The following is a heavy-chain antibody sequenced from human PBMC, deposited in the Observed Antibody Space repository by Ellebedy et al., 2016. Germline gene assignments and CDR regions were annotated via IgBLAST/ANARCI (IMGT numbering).Heavy chain of an antibody. Sequence: GGSLRLSCAASGFMFSSYWMHWVPQAPGKGLVWVSRISSDGSSASYADSVKGRFTISRDNAKKTLHLQMNILRAEDTAGYYCVSGFRMDVWGQGTTVTVSS. D-gene: IGHD2/OR15-2a*01. V-gene: IGHV3-74*01. CDR1: GFMFSSYW. CDR3: VSGFRMDV. CDR2: ISSDGSSA. J-gene: IGHJ6*02.